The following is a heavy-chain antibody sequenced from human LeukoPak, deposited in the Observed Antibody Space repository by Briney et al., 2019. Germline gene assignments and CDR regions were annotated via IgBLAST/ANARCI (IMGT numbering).Heavy chain of an antibody. Sequence: ASVKVSCKASGYTFTDYYMHWVRQAPGQGLEWMGWINPNSGGTNYAQKFQGRVTMTRDTSISTAYMELSRLRSDDTAVYYCATVHHRYYDFWSGYYTTNYWGQGTLVAASS. V-gene: IGHV1-2*02. J-gene: IGHJ4*02. CDR1: GYTFTDYY. CDR2: INPNSGGT. CDR3: ATVHHRYYDFWSGYYTTNY. D-gene: IGHD3-3*01.